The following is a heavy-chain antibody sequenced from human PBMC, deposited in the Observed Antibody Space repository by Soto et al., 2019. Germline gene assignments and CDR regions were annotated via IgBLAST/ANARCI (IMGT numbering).Heavy chain of an antibody. D-gene: IGHD3-16*01. CDR3: AKVSLYTTSAVLEH. J-gene: IGHJ4*02. V-gene: IGHV3-30*18. CDR1: GFTLSDYG. CDR2: ISQDGSNI. Sequence: QRGGSLRLSCAASGFTLSDYGMHWVRHAPVKGLEWVAIISQDGSNIHYADSVKGRFTISRDNSKNTLYLQMNSLRTADTAVYYCAKVSLYTTSAVLEHWGQGTPVTVSS.